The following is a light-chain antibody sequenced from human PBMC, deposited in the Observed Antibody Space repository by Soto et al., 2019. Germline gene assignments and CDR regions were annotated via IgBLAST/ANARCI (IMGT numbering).Light chain of an antibody. CDR2: TAS. V-gene: IGKV1-5*03. Sequence: SFTRLLAWYQLKPGKAPKLLISTASRLQRGVPSRFSGNGSETAFTLTISSLQPDDSATYYCQQYNRYSTFGQGTKVDIK. J-gene: IGKJ1*01. CDR1: SFTRL. CDR3: QQYNRYST.